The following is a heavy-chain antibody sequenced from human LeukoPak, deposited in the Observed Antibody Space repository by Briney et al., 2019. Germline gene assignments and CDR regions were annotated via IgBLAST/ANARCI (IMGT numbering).Heavy chain of an antibody. V-gene: IGHV4-59*01. CDR2: IYYSGST. Sequence: SETLSLTCTVSGGSISTYYWSWIRQPPGKGLEWIGYIYYSGSTNYNPSLNSRVTISLDTSKNRFSLKLSSVTAADTALYYCARAGIDYFGSRTYYNPDFDYWGQGTLVTVSS. D-gene: IGHD3-10*01. CDR3: ARAGIDYFGSRTYYNPDFDY. J-gene: IGHJ4*02. CDR1: GGSISTYY.